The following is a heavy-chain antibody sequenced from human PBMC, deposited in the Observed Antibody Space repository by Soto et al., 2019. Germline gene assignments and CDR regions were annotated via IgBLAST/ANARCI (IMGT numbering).Heavy chain of an antibody. J-gene: IGHJ4*02. CDR3: ASDLHGDPYY. D-gene: IGHD4-17*01. CDR2: ISAYNGNT. V-gene: IGHV1-18*01. CDR1: GYTFTSYG. Sequence: QVQLVQSGAEVKKPGASVKVSCKASGYTFTSYGISWVRQAPGQGLEWMGWISAYNGNTNYAKKLQGRVTMTTNTSTSTAYLELRSMRSDDTDVYYCASDLHGDPYYWGQGTLVTVSS.